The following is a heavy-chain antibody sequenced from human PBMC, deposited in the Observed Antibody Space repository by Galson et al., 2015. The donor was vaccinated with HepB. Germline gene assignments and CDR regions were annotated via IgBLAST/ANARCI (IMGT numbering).Heavy chain of an antibody. Sequence: QSGAEVKKPGESLKISCKGSGYSFTSYWIGWVRQMPGKGLEWMGIIYPGDSDTRYSPSFQGQVTISADKSISTAYLQWSSLKASDTAMYYCARRPQFPSATQGVIIPIMADYWGQGTLVTVSS. CDR2: IYPGDSDT. D-gene: IGHD3-10*01. V-gene: IGHV5-51*01. CDR1: GYSFTSYW. J-gene: IGHJ4*02. CDR3: ARRPQFPSATQGVIIPIMADY.